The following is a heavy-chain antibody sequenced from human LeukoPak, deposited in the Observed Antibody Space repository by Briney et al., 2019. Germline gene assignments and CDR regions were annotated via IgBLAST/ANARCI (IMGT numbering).Heavy chain of an antibody. Sequence: GGSLRLSCAASGFTFDDYGMSWVRQAPGKGLEWVGRIKSKTDGGTTDYAAPVKGRFTISRDDSKNTLYLQMNSLKTEDTAVYYCTTGILGYCSGGSCYSAEWGQGTLVTVSS. V-gene: IGHV3-15*01. CDR3: TTGILGYCSGGSCYSAE. CDR1: GFTFDDYG. D-gene: IGHD2-15*01. CDR2: IKSKTDGGTT. J-gene: IGHJ4*02.